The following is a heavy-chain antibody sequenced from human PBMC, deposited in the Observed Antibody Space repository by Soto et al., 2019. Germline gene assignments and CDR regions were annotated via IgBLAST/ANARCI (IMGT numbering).Heavy chain of an antibody. CDR3: ATHAVLGHTHYRMAV. J-gene: IGHJ6*02. CDR1: GYTFTSYG. CDR2: ISAYNGNT. V-gene: IGHV1-18*01. D-gene: IGHD2-8*01. Sequence: ASVKVSCKASGYTFTSYGISWVRQAPGQGLEWMGWISAYNGNTNYAQKLQGRVTMTTDTSTSTADMELRSLRSDDTAVYYCATHAVLGHTHYRMAVWGQGTTVTVSS.